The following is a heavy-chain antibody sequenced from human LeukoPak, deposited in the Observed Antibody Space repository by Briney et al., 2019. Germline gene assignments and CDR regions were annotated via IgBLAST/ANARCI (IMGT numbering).Heavy chain of an antibody. CDR2: IYSAGTT. Sequence: GGSLRLSCVASGFAVSSNYMNWVRQAPGKGLEWVSVIYSAGTTYYADSVKGRFTISRDNSKNTLYLQMNRLRAEDTAVYYCARDQLGGLFDNWGQGTLVTVSS. CDR3: ARDQLGGLFDN. J-gene: IGHJ4*02. CDR1: GFAVSSNY. V-gene: IGHV3-66*01. D-gene: IGHD7-27*01.